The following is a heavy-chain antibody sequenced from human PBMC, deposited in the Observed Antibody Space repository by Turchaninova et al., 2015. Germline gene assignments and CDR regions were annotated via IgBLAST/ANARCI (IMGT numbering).Heavy chain of an antibody. V-gene: IGHV3-49*03. CDR3: SRSQTFDY. CDR2: IRSKGYGGTT. J-gene: IGHJ4*02. Sequence: EVQLVESGGALAQPVRSLRRSSTTSGFTFVEYAMSWFRQAPGKGLEWVGLIRSKGYGGTTQYAASVKGRFSISRDDSKSIAYLQMDSLKTEDTAVYYCSRSQTFDYWGQGTLVTVSP. CDR1: GFTFVEYA.